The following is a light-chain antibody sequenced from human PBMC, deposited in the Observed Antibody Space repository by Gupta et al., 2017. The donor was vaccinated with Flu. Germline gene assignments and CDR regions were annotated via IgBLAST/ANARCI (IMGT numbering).Light chain of an antibody. CDR2: RNN. CDR3: TALYKSLNAWV. J-gene: IGLJ3*02. V-gene: IGLV10-54*02. Sequence: TSTLTGTGNSNNVGHQGPVWLQQYQAHPPNVLSNRNNNRHSGIAERFSASMSGNTASLTITALQPEDEADYYFTALYKSLNAWVFGGGTKLTVL. CDR1: SNNVGHQG.